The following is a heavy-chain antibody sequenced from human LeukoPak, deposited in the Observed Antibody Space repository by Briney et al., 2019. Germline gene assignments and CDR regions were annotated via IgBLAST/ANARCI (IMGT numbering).Heavy chain of an antibody. CDR3: ARGGYSYVNYFDS. D-gene: IGHD5-18*01. CDR1: GDSMKSYY. Sequence: PSETLSLTCTVSGDSMKSYYWTWIRQTPGKGLEWIGHIYYSGNINYNPSLKSRVTISLDTSKSQFSLKLSSVTAADTAVYYCARGGYSYVNYFDSWGQGTLVTVSS. J-gene: IGHJ4*02. V-gene: IGHV4-59*01. CDR2: IYYSGNI.